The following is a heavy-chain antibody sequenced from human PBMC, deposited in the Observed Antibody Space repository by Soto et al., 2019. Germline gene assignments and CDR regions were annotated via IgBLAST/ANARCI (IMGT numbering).Heavy chain of an antibody. CDR3: ASMVRGVTLEASYGMDV. CDR1: GYTFTSYG. Sequence: QVQLVQSGAEVKKPGASVKVSCKASGYTFTSYGISWVRQAPGQGLEWMGWISAYNGNTNYAQKLQGRVTMTTDTHTSTAYMELRSLRSDDTAVYYCASMVRGVTLEASYGMDVWGRGSTVTVSS. V-gene: IGHV1-18*01. J-gene: IGHJ6*02. D-gene: IGHD3-10*01. CDR2: ISAYNGNT.